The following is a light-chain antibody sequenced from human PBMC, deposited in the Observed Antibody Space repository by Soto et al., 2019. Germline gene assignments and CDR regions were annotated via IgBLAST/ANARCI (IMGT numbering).Light chain of an antibody. J-gene: IGLJ2*01. V-gene: IGLV1-44*01. CDR2: RNN. Sequence: QSVLTQPPSVSGAPGQRVTISCTGSSSNIGAGFDVHWYQQLPGTAPKLLIYRNNQRPSGVPDRLSGSKSGTSASLAISGLQSEDEADYYCAAWDDSLNGVVFGGGTKLTVL. CDR1: SSNIGAGFD. CDR3: AAWDDSLNGVV.